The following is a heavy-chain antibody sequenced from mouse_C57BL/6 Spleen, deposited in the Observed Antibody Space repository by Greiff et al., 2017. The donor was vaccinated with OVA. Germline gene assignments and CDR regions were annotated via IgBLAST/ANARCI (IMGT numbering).Heavy chain of an antibody. J-gene: IGHJ1*03. Sequence: EVKLLQSGGGLVQPGGSLKLSCAASGIDFSRYWMSWVRRAPGKGLEWIGEINPDSSTINYAPSLKDKFIISRDKAKNTLYLQMSKVRSEDTALYYCATSYSGGYFDVWGTGTTVTVSS. V-gene: IGHV4-1*01. CDR1: GIDFSRYW. CDR2: INPDSSTI. D-gene: IGHD2-10*01. CDR3: ATSYSGGYFDV.